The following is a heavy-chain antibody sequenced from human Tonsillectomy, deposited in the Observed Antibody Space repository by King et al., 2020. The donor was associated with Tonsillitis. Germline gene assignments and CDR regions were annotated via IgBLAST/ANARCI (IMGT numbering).Heavy chain of an antibody. Sequence: VQLVESGGGVVQPGGSLRLSCAASGFTFSSYGMHWVRQAPGKGLEWVSFIRYDGSKKYYGDSVKGRFTISRDNSKNTLYLQMNSLRADDTAVYYCAKQPTGVWLGEMLNFIDYWGQGTLVTVSS. J-gene: IGHJ4*02. D-gene: IGHD3-10*01. CDR2: IRYDGSKK. CDR1: GFTFSSYG. V-gene: IGHV3-30*02. CDR3: AKQPTGVWLGEMLNFIDY.